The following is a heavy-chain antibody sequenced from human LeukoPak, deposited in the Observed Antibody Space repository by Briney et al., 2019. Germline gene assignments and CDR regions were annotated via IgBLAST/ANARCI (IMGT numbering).Heavy chain of an antibody. J-gene: IGHJ3*02. Sequence: SETLTLTCTVSGGSISSYYWSWIRQPPGKGLEWIGYIYNSGSTNYNPSLKSRVTISVDTSKNQYSLKMSSVTAADTAVYYCARDSGGPPSCFDIWGQGTMVTASS. V-gene: IGHV4-59*01. CDR1: GGSISSYY. CDR3: ARDSGGPPSCFDI. D-gene: IGHD6-19*01. CDR2: IYNSGST.